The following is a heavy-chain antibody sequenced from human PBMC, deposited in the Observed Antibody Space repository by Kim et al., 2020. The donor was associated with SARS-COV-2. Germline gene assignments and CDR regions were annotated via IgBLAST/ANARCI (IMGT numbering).Heavy chain of an antibody. V-gene: IGHV6-1*01. CDR1: GDSVANNGVA. J-gene: IGHJ4*02. CDR2: TYYRSKWSS. Sequence: SQTLSLTCAISGDSVANNGVAWNWFRQSPSRGLQWLGRTYYRSKWSSDYATFKKGRITVNADTSGNQFTLQLNSVTPEDTAVYYCARGANRYFDYWGQGTLVTVSS. CDR3: ARGANRYFDY.